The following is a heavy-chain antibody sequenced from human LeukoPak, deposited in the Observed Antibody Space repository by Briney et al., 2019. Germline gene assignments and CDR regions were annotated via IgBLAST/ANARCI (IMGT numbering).Heavy chain of an antibody. CDR3: ARRKGYCSGGSCYGSKKYYYYMDV. Sequence: SETLSLTCTVSGGSISSNYWSWIRQPAGKGLEWIGRIYTSASTNYNPSLKSRVTMSVDTSKNQFSLKLSSVTAADTAVYYCARRKGYCSGGSCYGSKKYYYYMDVWGKGTTVTISS. CDR2: IYTSAST. V-gene: IGHV4-4*07. CDR1: GGSISSNY. D-gene: IGHD2-15*01. J-gene: IGHJ6*03.